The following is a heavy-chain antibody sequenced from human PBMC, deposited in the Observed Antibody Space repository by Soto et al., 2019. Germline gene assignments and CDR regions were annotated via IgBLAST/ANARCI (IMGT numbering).Heavy chain of an antibody. CDR1: GFSLSTNKVG. D-gene: IGHD2-15*01. CDR2: IYWDEDK. V-gene: IGHV2-5*02. J-gene: IGHJ6*02. CDR3: AHKGGRGAGMDG. Sequence: QITLKESGPTLVKSTETLTLTCSFSGFSLSTNKVGVGWIRQPPGKALEWLALIYWDEDKRYSPSLKTRLTITKDTSTNEVVLTMTNVDPVDTGTYYCAHKGGRGAGMDGWGQGTTVTVSS.